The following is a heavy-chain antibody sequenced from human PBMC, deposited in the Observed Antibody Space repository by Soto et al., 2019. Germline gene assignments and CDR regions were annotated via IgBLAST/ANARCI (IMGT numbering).Heavy chain of an antibody. J-gene: IGHJ3*01. D-gene: IGHD3-22*01. V-gene: IGHV1-69*13. CDR3: ARARVTRIAVVSIEAFDF. CDR1: GGNFSSYA. Sequence: PVKVSCKASGGNFSSYAISGVRQAPGQGLEWMGRIVPIFGTANDAQKLQGRVMITADESTSTAYMELSSLRSEDTAVYYSARARVTRIAVVSIEAFDFCRQGTRVTV. CDR2: IVPIFGTA.